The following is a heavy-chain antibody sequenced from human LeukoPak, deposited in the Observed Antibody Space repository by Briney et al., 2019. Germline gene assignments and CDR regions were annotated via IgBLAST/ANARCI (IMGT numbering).Heavy chain of an antibody. CDR1: GFIFSDYA. CDR3: ASPTRSSGWPYYFDY. J-gene: IGHJ4*02. Sequence: SGGSLRLSCAASGFIFSDYAMHWVRQAPGKGLEWVALISYTGSHKYYADSVKGRFAISRDNSKNTLYLQMNSLRTDDTAVYYCASPTRSSGWPYYFDYWGQGTLVTVSS. CDR2: ISYTGSHK. D-gene: IGHD6-19*01. V-gene: IGHV3-30*09.